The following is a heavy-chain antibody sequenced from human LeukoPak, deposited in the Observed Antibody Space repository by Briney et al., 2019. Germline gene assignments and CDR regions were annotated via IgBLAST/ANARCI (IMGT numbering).Heavy chain of an antibody. CDR2: IYSGGST. Sequence: GGSLRLSGAASGFTDSSNYMSWVRQAPGKGLEWVSVIYSGGSTYYADSVKGRFTISRDNSKNTLYLQMNSLRAEDTAVYYCARDSSTDFDYWGQGTLVTVSS. CDR3: ARDSSTDFDY. D-gene: IGHD6-13*01. CDR1: GFTDSSNY. V-gene: IGHV3-53*01. J-gene: IGHJ4*02.